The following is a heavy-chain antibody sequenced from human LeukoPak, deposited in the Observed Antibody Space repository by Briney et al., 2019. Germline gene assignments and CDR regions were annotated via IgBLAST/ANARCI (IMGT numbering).Heavy chain of an antibody. CDR1: GDSVSSGSGG. CDR2: IYYRSQWYN. J-gene: IGHJ3*01. V-gene: IGHV6-1*01. CDR3: ARGGLVRGSLNSLTGFDF. Sequence: PSQTLSLTCDISGDSVSSGSGGWNWIRQSPSRGLAWLGRIYYRSQWYNDDAVSVKGRISINPDTAKNQFSLHLNSVTPDDTALYYCARGGLVRGSLNSLTGFDFWGQGTMVTVSS. D-gene: IGHD3-10*01.